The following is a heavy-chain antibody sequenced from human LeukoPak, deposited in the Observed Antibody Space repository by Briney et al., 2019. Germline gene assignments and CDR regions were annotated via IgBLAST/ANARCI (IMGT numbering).Heavy chain of an antibody. CDR3: ARGLAIDY. CDR1: GGSISSHY. D-gene: IGHD5-12*01. CDR2: IYFSGST. J-gene: IGHJ4*02. V-gene: IGHV4-59*11. Sequence: SETLSLTCTVSGGSISSHYWSWIRQPPGKGLEWIGYIYFSGSTKYNPSLKSRGTISVDTSKNQFSLKLSSVTAADTAVYYCARGLAIDYWGQGTLVTVSS.